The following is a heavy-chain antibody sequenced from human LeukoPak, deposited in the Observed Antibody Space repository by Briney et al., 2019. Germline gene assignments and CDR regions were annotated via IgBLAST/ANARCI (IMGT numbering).Heavy chain of an antibody. Sequence: GRSLRLSCAASGFTFSSYGMHWVRQAPGKGLEWVAVIWYDGSNKYYADSVKGRFTISRDNSKNSLYLQMNSLRAEDTAVYYCARVPRNWAAFDIWGQGTMVTVSS. CDR1: GFTFSSYG. V-gene: IGHV3-33*01. CDR2: IWYDGSNK. J-gene: IGHJ3*02. D-gene: IGHD7-27*01. CDR3: ARVPRNWAAFDI.